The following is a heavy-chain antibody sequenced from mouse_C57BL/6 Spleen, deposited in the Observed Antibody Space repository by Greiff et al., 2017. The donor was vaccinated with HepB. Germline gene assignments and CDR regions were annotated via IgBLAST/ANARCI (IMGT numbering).Heavy chain of an antibody. J-gene: IGHJ2*01. CDR2: ISSGSSTI. CDR1: GFTFSDYG. V-gene: IGHV5-17*01. Sequence: EVMLVESGGGLVKPGGSLKLSCAASGFTFSDYGMHWVRQAPEKGLEWVAYISSGSSTIYYADTVKGRFTISRDNAKNTLFLQMTSLRSEDTAMYYCARGYYDYDEGYYFDYWGQGTTLTVSS. CDR3: ARGYYDYDEGYYFDY. D-gene: IGHD2-4*01.